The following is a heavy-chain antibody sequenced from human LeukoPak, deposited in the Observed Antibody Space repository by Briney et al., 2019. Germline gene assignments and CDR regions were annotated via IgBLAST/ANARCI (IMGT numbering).Heavy chain of an antibody. J-gene: IGHJ4*02. Sequence: SETLSLTCAVSGGSISSTNWWSWVRQPPGKGLEWIGEIYHSGSSNYNPSLKSRVTISVDRSKNQFSLKLSSVTAADTAVYYCARVQFDYYDSSGYCFDYWGQGTLVTVSS. CDR3: ARVQFDYYDSSGYCFDY. CDR2: IYHSGSS. CDR1: GGSISSTNW. V-gene: IGHV4-4*02. D-gene: IGHD3-22*01.